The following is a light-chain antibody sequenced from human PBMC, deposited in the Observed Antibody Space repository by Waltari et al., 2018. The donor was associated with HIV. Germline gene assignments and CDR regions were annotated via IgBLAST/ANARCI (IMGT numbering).Light chain of an antibody. J-gene: IGLJ3*02. Sequence: QSVLTQPPSASGTPGQRVTISCSGSSSTLGSNTVNWYQQLPGTAPKLLIDSNNQRPSGVPDRFSGSKSGTSASLAISGLQSEDEADYYCAAWDDSLNGWVFGGGTKLTVL. CDR3: AAWDDSLNGWV. CDR2: SNN. CDR1: SSTLGSNT. V-gene: IGLV1-44*01.